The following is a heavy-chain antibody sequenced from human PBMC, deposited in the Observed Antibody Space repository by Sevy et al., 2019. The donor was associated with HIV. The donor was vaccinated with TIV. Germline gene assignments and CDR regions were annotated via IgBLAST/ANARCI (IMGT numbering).Heavy chain of an antibody. V-gene: IGHV4-31*03. CDR1: GDSISSGANY. D-gene: IGHD6-19*01. J-gene: IGHJ4*02. CDR2: IHYSGST. CDR3: ARGRSAVATYYTWSTVAGYYFDY. Sequence: SETLSLTCTVSGDSISSGANYWGWIRQHPVKGLEWIGYIHYSGSTYDNPSLKSRITMSVDTSKSQFSLKLRSVTAADTAVYYCARGRSAVATYYTWSTVAGYYFDYWGQGTLVTVSS.